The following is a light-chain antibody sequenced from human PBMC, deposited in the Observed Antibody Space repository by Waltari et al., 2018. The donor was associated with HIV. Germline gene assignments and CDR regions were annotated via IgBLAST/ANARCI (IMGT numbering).Light chain of an antibody. CDR2: DAS. Sequence: EIVLTQSPATLSLSPGERATLSCRASQSVSSYLAWYQQKPGQAPRLLIYDASNRAAGIPARFSGSGSWTDVTLTISSLEPEDFAVYYCQQRSNWPPALTFGGGTKVEIK. J-gene: IGKJ4*01. V-gene: IGKV3-11*01. CDR1: QSVSSY. CDR3: QQRSNWPPALT.